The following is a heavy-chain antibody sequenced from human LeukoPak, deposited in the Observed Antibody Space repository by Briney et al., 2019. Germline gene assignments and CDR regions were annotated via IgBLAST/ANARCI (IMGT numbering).Heavy chain of an antibody. V-gene: IGHV3-23*01. J-gene: IGHJ4*02. CDR3: AKDRGY. CDR2: ISGSGGST. Sequence: GGSLRLSCATSGFTFSNFPMSWIRQAPGKGLEWVSAISGSGGSTYYADSVKGRFTISRGNSKNTLYLQMNSLRAEDTAVYYYAKDRGYWGQGTLVTVSS. CDR1: GFTFSNFP.